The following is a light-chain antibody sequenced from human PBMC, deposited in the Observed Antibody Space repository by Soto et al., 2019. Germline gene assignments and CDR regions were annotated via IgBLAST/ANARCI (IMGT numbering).Light chain of an antibody. CDR3: SSYTSSSTVV. V-gene: IGLV2-14*01. J-gene: IGLJ2*01. Sequence: SPALPSPVSVSPGQAVTISCTGTPSDVGGYNYVSWYQQHPGKAPKLMIYDVSNRPSGVSNRFSGSKSGNTASLTISGLQAEDEADYYCSSYTSSSTVVFGGGTKVTV. CDR1: PSDVGGYNY. CDR2: DVS.